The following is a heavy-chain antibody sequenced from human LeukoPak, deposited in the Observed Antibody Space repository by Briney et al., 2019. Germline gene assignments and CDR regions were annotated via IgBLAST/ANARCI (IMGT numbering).Heavy chain of an antibody. D-gene: IGHD4-17*01. J-gene: IGHJ4*02. CDR3: ARDTALAVTLDY. CDR2: MNPNSGHA. V-gene: IGHV1-8*01. Sequence: ASVKVSCKASAYTFTTSDINWVRQAAGQGLEWMGWMNPNSGHAGYAQRFQGRVTMTRNTSISTAYMELSSLRSDDTAVYYCARDTALAVTLDYWGQGTLVTVSS. CDR1: AYTFTTSD.